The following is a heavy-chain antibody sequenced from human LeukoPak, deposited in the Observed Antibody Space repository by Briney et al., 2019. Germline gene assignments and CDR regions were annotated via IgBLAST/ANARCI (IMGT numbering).Heavy chain of an antibody. V-gene: IGHV3-13*01. CDR1: GFTLNNYD. CDR3: ARALGYDSSGYNDY. J-gene: IGHJ4*02. CDR2: IYGAGET. Sequence: GGSLRLSCVASGFTLNNYDMHWVRQATGEGLEWVSIIYGAGETYYPGSVKGRFTISRENAKNSLYLQMNSLRAGDTAVYYCARALGYDSSGYNDYWGQGTLVTVSS. D-gene: IGHD3-22*01.